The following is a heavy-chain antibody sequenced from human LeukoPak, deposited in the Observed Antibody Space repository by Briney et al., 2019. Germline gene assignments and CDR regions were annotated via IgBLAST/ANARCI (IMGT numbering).Heavy chain of an antibody. J-gene: IGHJ4*02. Sequence: SETLSLTCTVSGGSISSYYWSWIRQPPGKGLEWIGYIYYSGSTNYNPSLKSRVTISVDTSKNQFSLKLSSVTAADTAVYYCASRNTAMVTNYWGQGTLVTVSS. CDR1: GGSISSYY. CDR3: ASRNTAMVTNY. CDR2: IYYSGST. D-gene: IGHD5-18*01. V-gene: IGHV4-59*08.